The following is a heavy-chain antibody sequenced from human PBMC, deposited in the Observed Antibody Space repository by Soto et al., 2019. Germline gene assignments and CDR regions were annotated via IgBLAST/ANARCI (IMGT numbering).Heavy chain of an antibody. V-gene: IGHV3-49*03. CDR2: IRSKAYGGTT. Sequence: GGSLRLSCTASGFTFGDYAMSWFRQAPGKGLEWVGFIRSKAYGGTTEYAASVKGRFTISRDDSKSIAYLQMNSLKTEDTAVYYCTRPYSSSWYHRRYYYYGMDVWGQGTMVTVSS. D-gene: IGHD6-13*01. CDR3: TRPYSSSWYHRRYYYYGMDV. J-gene: IGHJ6*02. CDR1: GFTFGDYA.